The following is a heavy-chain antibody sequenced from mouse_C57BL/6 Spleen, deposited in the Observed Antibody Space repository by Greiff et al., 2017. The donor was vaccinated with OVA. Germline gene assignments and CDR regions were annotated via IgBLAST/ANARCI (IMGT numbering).Heavy chain of an antibody. J-gene: IGHJ1*03. CDR3: ARSGGSSYEWYFDV. CDR2: IDPSDSYT. D-gene: IGHD1-1*01. V-gene: IGHV1-69*01. CDR1: GYTFTSYW. Sequence: QVQLQQPGAELVMPGASVKLSCKASGYTFTSYWMHWVKQRPGQGLEWIGEIDPSDSYTNYNQKFKGKSTLTVDTSSSTAYMQLSSLTSEDSAVYYCARSGGSSYEWYFDVWGTGTTVTVSS.